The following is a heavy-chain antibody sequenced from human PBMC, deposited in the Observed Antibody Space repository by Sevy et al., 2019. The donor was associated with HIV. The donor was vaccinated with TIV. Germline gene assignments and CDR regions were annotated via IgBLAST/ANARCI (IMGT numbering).Heavy chain of an antibody. V-gene: IGHV3-7*01. J-gene: IGHJ4*02. D-gene: IGHD3-9*01. CDR3: ARLPTGLQSFNYLLSTYFDS. CDR1: GFTFSSYW. Sequence: GGSLRLSCAASGFTFSSYWMTWVRQAPGKGLEWVANIKQDMSEKYYADSVKGRFTISRDNARNSLYLQINDLRAEDTAVYYCARLPTGLQSFNYLLSTYFDSWGQGTLVTVSS. CDR2: IKQDMSEK.